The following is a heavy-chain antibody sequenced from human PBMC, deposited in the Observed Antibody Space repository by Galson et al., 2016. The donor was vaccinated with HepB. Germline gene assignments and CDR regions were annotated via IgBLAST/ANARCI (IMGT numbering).Heavy chain of an antibody. CDR2: ISSDGDNK. Sequence: SLRLSCAVSGFSFSDYAMSWVRQGPGKRLEWVSTISSDGDNKHYLDSVKGRFTVSRDNSKNTLDLQMNSLRAEDTAVYYCARDRGYGDSLWNWFDPWGRGTLVTVSS. D-gene: IGHD4-17*01. V-gene: IGHV3-23*01. CDR1: GFSFSDYA. J-gene: IGHJ5*02. CDR3: ARDRGYGDSLWNWFDP.